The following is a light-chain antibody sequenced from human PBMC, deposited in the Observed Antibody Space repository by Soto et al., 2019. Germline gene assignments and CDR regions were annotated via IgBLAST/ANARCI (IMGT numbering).Light chain of an antibody. CDR3: LSFTTTSTHV. CDR2: AVN. J-gene: IGLJ1*01. V-gene: IGLV2-14*01. CDR1: SSDIGAYDD. Sequence: QSVLTHPASRSGSPGQSITICCTETSSDIGAYDDVSCFQQHPGKAPKLMISAVNNRPSGVSNRFSGSKSGNTAYLTISGLQVEAEAEYFCLSFTTTSTHVFGTGTKVTVL.